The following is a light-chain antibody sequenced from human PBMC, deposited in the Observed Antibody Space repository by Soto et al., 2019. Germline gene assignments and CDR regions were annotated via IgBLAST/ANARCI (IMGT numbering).Light chain of an antibody. CDR1: QSISNW. V-gene: IGKV1-5*01. CDR2: HAS. Sequence: DIQMTQSPSTLPASVGDRVTIACRASQSISNWLAWYQQKPGTAPKVLIYHASNLQSGVPSRFSGSGSGTDFTLTISSLQSEDVAVYYCQQYYTNSWSFGQGTKVDIK. J-gene: IGKJ1*01. CDR3: QQYYTNSWS.